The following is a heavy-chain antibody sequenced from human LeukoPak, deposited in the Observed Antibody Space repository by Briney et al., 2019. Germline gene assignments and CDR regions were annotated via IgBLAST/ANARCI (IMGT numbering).Heavy chain of an antibody. CDR1: GGSISSYY. V-gene: IGHV4-59*01. Sequence: SETLSLTCTVSGGSISSYYWSWIRQPPGKGLEWIGYIYYSGNTYYNPSLKSRVTISVDTSKNQFSLNLSSVTAADTAVYYCARDPGVVDHNWFDPWGQGTLVTVSS. CDR2: IYYSGNT. J-gene: IGHJ5*02. D-gene: IGHD2-2*01. CDR3: ARDPGVVDHNWFDP.